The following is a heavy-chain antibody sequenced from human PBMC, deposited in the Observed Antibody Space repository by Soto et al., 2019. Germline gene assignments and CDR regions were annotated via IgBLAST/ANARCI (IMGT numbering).Heavy chain of an antibody. J-gene: IGHJ4*02. Sequence: GGSLRLSCAASGFTVSSNYMSWVRQAPGKGLEWVSVIYSGGSTYYADSVKGRFTISRDNSKNTLYLQMNSLRAEDTAVYYCASSQDTAMVKTYFDYWGQGTLVTVSS. CDR2: IYSGGST. V-gene: IGHV3-53*01. D-gene: IGHD5-18*01. CDR3: ASSQDTAMVKTYFDY. CDR1: GFTVSSNY.